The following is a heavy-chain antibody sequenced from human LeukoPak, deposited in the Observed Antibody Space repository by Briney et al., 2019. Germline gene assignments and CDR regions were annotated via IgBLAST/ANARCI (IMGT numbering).Heavy chain of an antibody. Sequence: TGGSLRLSCAASGFTFSSYGMHWVRQAPGKGLEWVAVIWYDGSNKYYADSVKGRFTISRDNSKNTLYLQMNSLRAEDTAVYYCARERKPRYFDYWGQGTLVTVSS. J-gene: IGHJ4*02. CDR3: ARERKPRYFDY. V-gene: IGHV3-33*01. CDR2: IWYDGSNK. CDR1: GFTFSSYG.